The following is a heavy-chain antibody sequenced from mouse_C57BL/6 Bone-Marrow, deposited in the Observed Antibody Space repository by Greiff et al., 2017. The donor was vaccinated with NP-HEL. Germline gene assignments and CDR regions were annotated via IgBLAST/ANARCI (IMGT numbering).Heavy chain of an antibody. CDR1: GFTFSSYA. J-gene: IGHJ4*01. D-gene: IGHD2-4*01. CDR3: TRARHKRLRDAMDY. V-gene: IGHV5-9-1*02. Sequence: EVKLMESGEGLVKPGGSLKLSCAASGFTFSSYAMSWVRQTPEKRLEWVAYISSGGDYIYYADTVKGRFTISRDNARNTLYLQMSSLKSEDTAMYYCTRARHKRLRDAMDYWGQGTSVTVSS. CDR2: ISSGGDYI.